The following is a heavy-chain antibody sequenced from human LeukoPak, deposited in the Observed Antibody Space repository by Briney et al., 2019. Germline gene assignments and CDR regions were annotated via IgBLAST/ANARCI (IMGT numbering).Heavy chain of an antibody. J-gene: IGHJ4*02. Sequence: LSLTCTVSGGSISSYYWSWIRQAPGKGLEWVSYISSSGSTIYYADSVKGRFTISRDNAKNSLYLQMNSLRAEDTAVYYCAGDHYYDSSGYYSGYWGQGTLVTVSS. D-gene: IGHD3-22*01. V-gene: IGHV3-11*01. CDR1: GGSISSYY. CDR2: ISSSGSTI. CDR3: AGDHYYDSSGYYSGY.